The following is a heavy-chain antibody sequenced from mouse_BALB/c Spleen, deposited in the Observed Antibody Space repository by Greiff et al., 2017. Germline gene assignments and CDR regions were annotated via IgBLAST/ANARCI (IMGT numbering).Heavy chain of an antibody. V-gene: IGHV1-14*01. CDR3: ARGTYDGYYYFDY. J-gene: IGHJ2*01. D-gene: IGHD2-3*01. CDR1: GYTFTSYV. CDR2: INPYNDGT. Sequence: VQLKQSGPELVKPGASVKMSCKASGYTFTSYVMHWVKQKPGQGLEWIGYINPYNDGTKYNEKFKGKATLTSDKSSSTAYMELSSLTSEDSAVYYCARGTYDGYYYFDYWGQGTTLTVSS.